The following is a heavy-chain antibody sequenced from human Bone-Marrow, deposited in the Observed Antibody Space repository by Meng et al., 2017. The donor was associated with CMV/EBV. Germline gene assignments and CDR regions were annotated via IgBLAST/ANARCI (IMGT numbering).Heavy chain of an antibody. CDR3: ARHEQRGDYSAWFDP. CDR2: IDPSDSYT. CDR1: GYSFATYW. V-gene: IGHV5-10-1*01. J-gene: IGHJ5*02. D-gene: IGHD2-15*01. Sequence: SGYSFATYWITWVRQMPGKGLEWMGRIDPSDSYTNYSPSFQGHVTISSDKSNSTAYLQWSSLKASDTAIYYCARHEQRGDYSAWFDPWGQGTLVTVSS.